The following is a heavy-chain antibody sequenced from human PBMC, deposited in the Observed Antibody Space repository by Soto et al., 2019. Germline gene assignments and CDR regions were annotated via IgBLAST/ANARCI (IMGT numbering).Heavy chain of an antibody. Sequence: GGSLRLSCAASGFISGSYLVHGGRQVPGKGLVWVSRINGDGRSTSYADSVKGRFTISRDNAKNTLYLQMNSLRADDTAVYYCARAQYLADDAFDIWGQGAMVTVSS. CDR1: GFISGSYL. V-gene: IGHV3-74*01. CDR3: ARAQYLADDAFDI. CDR2: INGDGRST. D-gene: IGHD2-2*01. J-gene: IGHJ3*02.